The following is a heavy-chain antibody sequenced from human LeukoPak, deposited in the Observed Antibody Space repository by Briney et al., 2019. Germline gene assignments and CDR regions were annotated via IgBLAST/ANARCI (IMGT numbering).Heavy chain of an antibody. D-gene: IGHD5-24*01. CDR1: GGTFSSYA. CDR3: ALFPLQLFRDGATTLAFDY. J-gene: IGHJ4*02. CDR2: IIPIFGTA. V-gene: IGHV1-69*13. Sequence: GASVKVSCKASGGTFSSYAISWVRQAPGQGLEWMGGIIPIFGTANYAQKFQGRVTITADESTSTAYMELSSLRSEDTAVYYCALFPLQLFRDGATTLAFDYWGQGTLVTVSS.